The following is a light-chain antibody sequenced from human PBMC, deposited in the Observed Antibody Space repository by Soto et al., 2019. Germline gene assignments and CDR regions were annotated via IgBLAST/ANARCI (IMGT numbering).Light chain of an antibody. Sequence: AIQMTQSPSSLSASVGDRVTITCRASQGIRNDLGWYQQKPGKAPELLIFAASNLQSEVPSRFSGSGSGTDFTLTISSLQPEDFATYYCLQDYNYRWTFGQGTKVDIK. V-gene: IGKV1-6*01. J-gene: IGKJ1*01. CDR1: QGIRND. CDR3: LQDYNYRWT. CDR2: AAS.